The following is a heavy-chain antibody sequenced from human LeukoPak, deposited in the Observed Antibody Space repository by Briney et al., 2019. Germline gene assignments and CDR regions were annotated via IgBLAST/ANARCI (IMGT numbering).Heavy chain of an antibody. CDR2: INAGNGNT. D-gene: IGHD6-19*01. CDR3: AREDLSSGWASGY. V-gene: IGHV1-3*01. J-gene: IGHJ4*02. CDR1: GYTFTSYA. Sequence: ASVKVSCKASGYTFTSYAMHWVRQAPGQRLEWMGWINAGNGNTKYSQKFQGRVTITRDTSASTAYMELGSLRSEDTAVYYCAREDLSSGWASGYWGQGTLVTVSS.